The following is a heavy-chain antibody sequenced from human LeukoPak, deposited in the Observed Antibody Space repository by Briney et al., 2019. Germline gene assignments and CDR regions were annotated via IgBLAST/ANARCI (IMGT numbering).Heavy chain of an antibody. D-gene: IGHD1-1*01. J-gene: IGHJ4*02. CDR2: IYYGGNA. V-gene: IGHV4-39*07. CDR1: GTSISSTIYY. Sequence: PSETLSLTCSVSGTSISSTIYYWGWIRQPPGKGLEWIGSIYYGGNAYYNPSLKSRVTISVDTSKNQFSLKLTSVTAADTAVYSCAALEGIPSPIDYWGQGALVTVSS. CDR3: AALEGIPSPIDY.